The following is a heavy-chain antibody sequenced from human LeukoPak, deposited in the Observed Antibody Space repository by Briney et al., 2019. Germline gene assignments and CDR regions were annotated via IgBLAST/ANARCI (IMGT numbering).Heavy chain of an antibody. V-gene: IGHV3-13*01. D-gene: IGHD6-13*01. CDR1: GFTFSNYD. J-gene: IGHJ3*02. CDR3: ARERTGGSSWYNDAFDI. Sequence: GGSLRLSCAASGFTFSNYDMHWVRQATGKGLEWVSAMSTTGDTYYAGSVKGRFTISRENSKNTLYLQMNSLRAEDTAVYYCARERTGGSSWYNDAFDIWGQGTMVTVSS. CDR2: MSTTGDT.